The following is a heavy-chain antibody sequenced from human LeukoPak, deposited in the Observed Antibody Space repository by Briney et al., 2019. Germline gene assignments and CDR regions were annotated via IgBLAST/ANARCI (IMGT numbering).Heavy chain of an antibody. CDR3: AKAPYGASGDFQH. Sequence: GGSLRLSCAASGFTFSSYGMHWVRQAPGKGLEWVAVISYDGSNKYYADSVKGRFTISRDNSKNTLYLQMNSLRAEDTAVYYCAKAPYGASGDFQHWGQGTLVTVSS. V-gene: IGHV3-30*18. D-gene: IGHD4-17*01. J-gene: IGHJ1*01. CDR1: GFTFSSYG. CDR2: ISYDGSNK.